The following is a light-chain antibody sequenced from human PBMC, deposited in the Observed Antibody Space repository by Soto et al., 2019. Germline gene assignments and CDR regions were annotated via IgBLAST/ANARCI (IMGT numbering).Light chain of an antibody. CDR2: YDS. CDR1: NIGSKS. CDR3: QVWDSGSDHSDYV. Sequence: SYELTQPPSVSVAPGKTARITCGRNNIGSKSVHWYQQKPGQAPVLVIYYDSDRPSGMSERFSGSNSGNTATLTISRVEAGDEADYYCQVWDSGSDHSDYVFGTGTKVTVL. J-gene: IGLJ1*01. V-gene: IGLV3-21*04.